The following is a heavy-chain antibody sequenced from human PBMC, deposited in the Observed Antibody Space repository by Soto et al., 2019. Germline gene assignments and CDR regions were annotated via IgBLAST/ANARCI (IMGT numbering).Heavy chain of an antibody. CDR3: ARDPAYCGGDCYTPADAFDI. CDR1: GGTFSSYA. D-gene: IGHD2-21*02. J-gene: IGHJ3*02. V-gene: IGHV1-69*13. CDR2: IIPIFGTA. Sequence: SVKVSCKASGGTFSSYAISWVRQAPGQGLEWMGGIIPIFGTANYAQKFQGRVTITADESTSTAYMELSSLRSEDTAVYYCARDPAYCGGDCYTPADAFDIWGQGTMVTV.